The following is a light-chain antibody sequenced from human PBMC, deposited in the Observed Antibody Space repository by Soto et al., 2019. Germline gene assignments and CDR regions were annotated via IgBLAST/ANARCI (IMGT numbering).Light chain of an antibody. Sequence: EIVLTQSPATLSLSPGERATLSCRASQSVSSYLAWYQQKPGQAPRLLIYDASNRATGIPARFSGSGAGTEFTLTISSLEPEDFSVYYCHQRSNWPKTFGQGTKVEIK. V-gene: IGKV3-11*01. CDR3: HQRSNWPKT. J-gene: IGKJ1*01. CDR2: DAS. CDR1: QSVSSY.